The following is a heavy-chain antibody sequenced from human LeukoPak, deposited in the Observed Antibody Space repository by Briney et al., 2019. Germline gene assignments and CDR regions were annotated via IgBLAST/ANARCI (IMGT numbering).Heavy chain of an antibody. CDR2: IYHSGST. D-gene: IGHD3-9*01. J-gene: IGHJ4*02. V-gene: IGHV4-30-2*01. CDR3: ARGVHYDILTTYYSDPPYYLDY. CDR1: GGSISSGGYS. Sequence: TTSETLSLTCAVSGGSISSGGYSWSWIRQPPGKGLEWIGYIYHSGSTYYYPALKRRVTISVGRSKNQCSLKLSSVTAADTAVYYCARGVHYDILTTYYSDPPYYLDYWSQGTLVTVSS.